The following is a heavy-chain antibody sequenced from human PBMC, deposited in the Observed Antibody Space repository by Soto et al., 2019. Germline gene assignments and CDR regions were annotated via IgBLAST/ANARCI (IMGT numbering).Heavy chain of an antibody. CDR2: ISSGSTHT. CDR3: TSGESTFGDYASRFDH. CDR1: GLTLRAYS. D-gene: IGHD4-17*01. Sequence: EVQLVESGGGLVKPGGSLRLSCAASGLTLRAYSLHWVRQTPGKGLEWVSFISSGSTHTYYADSVKGRFTISRDNAEKSLFLHMDSLRHEDTAVYYCTSGESTFGDYASRFDHWGQGTLVTVSS. V-gene: IGHV3-21*01. J-gene: IGHJ4*02.